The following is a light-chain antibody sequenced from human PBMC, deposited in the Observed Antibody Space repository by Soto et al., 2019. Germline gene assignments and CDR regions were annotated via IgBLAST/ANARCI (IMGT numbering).Light chain of an antibody. J-gene: IGLJ1*01. Sequence: QSALTQPASVSGSPGQSITISCTGASSDVGSYNYVSWYQQHSGKAPKLMIYDVSNRPSGVSNRFSGSKSGNTASLTISGLQAEDEADYYCSSYTSSSTPSVFGTGTKVTVL. CDR2: DVS. CDR3: SSYTSSSTPSV. CDR1: SSDVGSYNY. V-gene: IGLV2-14*01.